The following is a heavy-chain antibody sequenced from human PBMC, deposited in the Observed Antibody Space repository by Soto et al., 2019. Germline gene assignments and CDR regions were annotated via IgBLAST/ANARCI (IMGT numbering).Heavy chain of an antibody. CDR1: GSRFSNYV. CDR3: AGHDCSSTSCYTLYYYGMDV. CDR2: IIPIFNST. V-gene: IGHV1-69*06. Sequence: ASVKVSCKVSGSRFSNYVISWVRQAPGHGLEWLGRIIPIFNSTKYAQSFQGRVTITADKSTSTASLELSSLRSEDTAVYYCAGHDCSSTSCYTLYYYGMDVWGQGTTVTVSS. D-gene: IGHD2-2*02. J-gene: IGHJ6*02.